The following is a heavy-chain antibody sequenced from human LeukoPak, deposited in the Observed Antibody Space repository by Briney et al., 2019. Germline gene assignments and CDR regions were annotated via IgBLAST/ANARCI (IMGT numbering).Heavy chain of an antibody. V-gene: IGHV3-15*01. CDR2: IKSRIHGGTT. J-gene: IGHJ4*02. Sequence: KTGGSLRLSCAVSGFTFNNAWMSWVRQAPGKGLEWVGRIKSRIHGGTTDYAAPVKGRFTISRDDPKNTLYLQMNSLKTEDTAVYYCTTASPIVGATRDDYWGQGTLVTVSS. CDR3: TTASPIVGATRDDY. CDR1: GFTFNNAW. D-gene: IGHD1-26*01.